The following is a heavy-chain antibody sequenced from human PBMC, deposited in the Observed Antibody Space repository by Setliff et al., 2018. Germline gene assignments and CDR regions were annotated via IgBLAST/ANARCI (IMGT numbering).Heavy chain of an antibody. J-gene: IGHJ5*02. D-gene: IGHD3-22*01. CDR3: AARYYYDTLPYGS. V-gene: IGHV1-58*01. CDR2: IVVGSGHT. Sequence: SVKVSCKASEFSFSSSALQWVRQARGRRLEWIGRIVVGSGHTDYVQNFQERVTITRDMSTSTAYMELTSLTSEDTALYYCAARYYYDTLPYGSWGQGTRVTVSS. CDR1: EFSFSSSA.